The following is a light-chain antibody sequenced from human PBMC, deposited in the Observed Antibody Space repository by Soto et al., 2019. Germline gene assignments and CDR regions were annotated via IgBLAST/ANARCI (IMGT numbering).Light chain of an antibody. Sequence: VVLTQSPATLSLSPGETATLSCRASRHVYINALAWYQQNPGRTPTLLIYGASTRATDIPDRFSATGSGTDFSLTISSVEPEDSAVYYCQQYGASPFTFGPGTRVEI. V-gene: IGKV3-20*01. CDR2: GAS. CDR3: QQYGASPFT. CDR1: RHVYINA. J-gene: IGKJ3*01.